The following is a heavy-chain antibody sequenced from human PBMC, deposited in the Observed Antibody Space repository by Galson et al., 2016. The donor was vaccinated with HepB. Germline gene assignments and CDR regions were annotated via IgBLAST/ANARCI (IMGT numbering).Heavy chain of an antibody. CDR1: GFTFSSYA. Sequence: SLRLSCAASGFTFSSYAMHWVRQAPGKGLEWVAVISYDGSNKYYADSVKGRFTISRDNSKNTLYLQMNSLRAEDTAVYYCARASYYYDSSDYRASYYFDYWGQGTLVTVSS. D-gene: IGHD3-22*01. J-gene: IGHJ4*02. V-gene: IGHV3-30-3*01. CDR2: ISYDGSNK. CDR3: ARASYYYDSSDYRASYYFDY.